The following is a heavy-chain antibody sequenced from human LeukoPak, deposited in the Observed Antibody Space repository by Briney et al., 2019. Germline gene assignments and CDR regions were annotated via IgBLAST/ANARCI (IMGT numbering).Heavy chain of an antibody. D-gene: IGHD3-3*01. V-gene: IGHV3-66*02. Sequence: GGSLRLSCAASGFTVSSNYMSWVRQAPGKGLEWVSIIYTGGSAYYADSVKGRFTISRDNSKNTVSLQMNSLRVGDTAVYYCASGVVISFFDYWGQGTLVTVSS. CDR2: IYTGGSA. CDR1: GFTVSSNY. CDR3: ASGVVISFFDY. J-gene: IGHJ4*02.